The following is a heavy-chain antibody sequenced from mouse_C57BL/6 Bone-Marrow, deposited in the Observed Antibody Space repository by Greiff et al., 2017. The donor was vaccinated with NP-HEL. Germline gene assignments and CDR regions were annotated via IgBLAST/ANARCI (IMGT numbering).Heavy chain of an antibody. J-gene: IGHJ2*01. CDR2: IWSGGST. CDR1: GFSLTSYG. V-gene: IGHV2-2*01. CDR3: ARRGFDY. Sequence: VQLQQSGPGLVQPSQSLSIPCTVSGFSLTSYGVHWVRQSPGKGLEWLGVIWSGGSTYYNAAFISRLSISKDNSKSQVCFKRNRLQADDTAIYYCARRGFDYWGQGTTLTVSS.